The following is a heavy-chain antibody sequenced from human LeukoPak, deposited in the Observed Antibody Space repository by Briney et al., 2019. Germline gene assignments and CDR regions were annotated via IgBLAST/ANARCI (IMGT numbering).Heavy chain of an antibody. J-gene: IGHJ5*02. V-gene: IGHV3-9*01. CDR3: AKDKGLSTPLAWYGSVFDP. CDR1: GFTFDDYA. CDR2: ISWNSGSI. Sequence: QPGGSLRLSCAASGFTFDDYAMHWVRQAPGKGLEWVSGISWNSGSIGYADSVKGRFTISRDNAKNSLYLQMNSLRAEDTALYYCAKDKGLSTPLAWYGSVFDPWGQGTLVTVSS. D-gene: IGHD3-10*01.